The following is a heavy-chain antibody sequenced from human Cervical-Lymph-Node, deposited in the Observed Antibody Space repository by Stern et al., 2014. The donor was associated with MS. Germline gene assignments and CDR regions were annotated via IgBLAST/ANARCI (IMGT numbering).Heavy chain of an antibody. CDR2: IWYDGTEE. CDR1: GFTFENYG. V-gene: IGHV3-33*01. J-gene: IGHJ6*02. CDR3: ARRRSLLGPYAMDV. Sequence: QVQLVQSGGGVVQPGRSLRLSCAASGFTFENYGMHWVRPAPGKGLEWVALIWYDGTEEYYTDSVKGRFTIFRDNSKRILYLQMNRLRAEDTAVYYCARRRSLLGPYAMDVWGQGTPVIVSS. D-gene: IGHD3-16*01.